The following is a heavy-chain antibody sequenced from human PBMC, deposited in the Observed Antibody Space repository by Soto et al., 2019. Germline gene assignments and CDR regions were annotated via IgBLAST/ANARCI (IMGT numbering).Heavy chain of an antibody. D-gene: IGHD3-3*01. CDR2: IIPIFGTA. CDR3: ARDHVYSPRVGVFAYY. CDR1: GSTFSSYA. J-gene: IGHJ4*02. V-gene: IGHV1-69*01. Sequence: QVQLVQSGAEVKKPGSSVKVSCKASGSTFSSYAISWVRQAPGQGLEWMGGIIPIFGTANYAQKFHGRVTITADESTSTAYMELSSLRSEDTAGYYCARDHVYSPRVGVFAYYWGQGPLVTVSS.